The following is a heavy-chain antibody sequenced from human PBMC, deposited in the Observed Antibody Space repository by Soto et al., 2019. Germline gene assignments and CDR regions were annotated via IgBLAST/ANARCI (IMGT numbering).Heavy chain of an antibody. Sequence: EVQLVESGGDLVQPGGSLRLSCTTSRFTFSNSAMSWVRQAPGKGLEWVSTIKSSDGGAYYGDSVKGRFTSPRDNPKNTLYLQMNTLRAEDTAVYYCAKALGSLDPYDIWGQGTMVTVSS. CDR3: AKALGSLDPYDI. J-gene: IGHJ3*02. V-gene: IGHV3-23*04. D-gene: IGHD3-16*01. CDR2: IKSSDGGA. CDR1: RFTFSNSA.